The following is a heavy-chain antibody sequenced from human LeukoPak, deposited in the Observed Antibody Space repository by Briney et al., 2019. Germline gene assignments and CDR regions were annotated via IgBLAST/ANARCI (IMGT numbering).Heavy chain of an antibody. J-gene: IGHJ4*02. CDR1: GDSVSNNSAA. D-gene: IGHD3/OR15-3a*01. CDR2: TYYRSKWYN. V-gene: IGHV6-1*01. CDR3: ARARTSYFDY. Sequence: SQTLSLSCALSGDSVSNNSAAWNWLRQSPSRGLEWLGRTYYRSKWYNDNSVSVKSRITINPDTSKNQLSLQLNSVTPEDTAAYYCARARTSYFDYWGQGSLVTVSS.